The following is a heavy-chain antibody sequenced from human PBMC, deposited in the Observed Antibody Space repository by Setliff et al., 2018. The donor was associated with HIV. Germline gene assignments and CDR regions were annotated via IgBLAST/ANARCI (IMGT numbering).Heavy chain of an antibody. CDR2: IYYSGST. D-gene: IGHD2-2*01. CDR3: AGSTSPTAFDI. Sequence: PSETLSLTCTVSGGSISSYYWSWIRQPPGKGLEWIGYIYYSGSTNYNPSLKSRVTILVDTSKNQFSLKLRSVTAADTAVYYCAGSTSPTAFDIWGQGTVVTVSS. J-gene: IGHJ3*02. CDR1: GGSISSYY. V-gene: IGHV4-59*01.